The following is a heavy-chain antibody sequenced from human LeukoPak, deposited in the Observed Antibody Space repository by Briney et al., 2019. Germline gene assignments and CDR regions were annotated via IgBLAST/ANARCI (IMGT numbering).Heavy chain of an antibody. CDR1: GGSISSGDYY. J-gene: IGHJ3*02. D-gene: IGHD3-3*01. CDR2: IYYSGST. CDR3: ARDLRDYDFWSGYRGEDAFDI. Sequence: SETLSLTCTVSGGSISSGDYYWSWIRQPPGKGLEWIGYIYYSGSTYYNPSLKSRVTISVDTSKNQFSLKLSSVTAADTAVYYCARDLRDYDFWSGYRGEDAFDIWGQGTMVTVSS. V-gene: IGHV4-30-4*08.